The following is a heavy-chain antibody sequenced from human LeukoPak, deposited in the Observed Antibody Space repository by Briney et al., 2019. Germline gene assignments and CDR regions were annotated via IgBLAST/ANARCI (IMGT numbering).Heavy chain of an antibody. J-gene: IGHJ4*02. V-gene: IGHV1-69*01. CDR1: GGTFSSYA. Sequence: SVKVSCKASGGTFSSYAISWVRQAPGQGLEWMGGIIPIFGTANYAQKFQGRVTITADESTSTAYMELSSLRSEDTAVYYCARVERAERKLVAGSGYWGQGTLVTVSS. D-gene: IGHD2-15*01. CDR2: IIPIFGTA. CDR3: ARVERAERKLVAGSGY.